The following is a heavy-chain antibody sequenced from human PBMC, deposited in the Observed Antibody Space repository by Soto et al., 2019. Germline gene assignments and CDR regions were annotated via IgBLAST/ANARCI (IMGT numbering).Heavy chain of an antibody. V-gene: IGHV3-53*01. CDR3: GRDRGYSYGSNWFCDL. CDR1: GFTVSRHY. CDR2: MYSGGTT. J-gene: IGHJ2*01. D-gene: IGHD5-18*01. Sequence: EVQLVESGGGVIQPGGSLRLSCAASGFTVSRHYMSWVRQAPGKGLEWVSVMYSGGTTHYADSVKGRFTISRDNSKNTVYLQMNSMRAEDKAVYYCGRDRGYSYGSNWFCDLWGRGTLVTVSS.